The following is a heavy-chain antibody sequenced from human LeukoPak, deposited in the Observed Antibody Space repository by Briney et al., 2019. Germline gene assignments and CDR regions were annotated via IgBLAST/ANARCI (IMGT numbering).Heavy chain of an antibody. CDR2: INTGNGNT. V-gene: IGHV1-3*04. CDR1: GYTFTSNA. D-gene: IGHD3-3*01. Sequence: ASVKVSCKASGYTFTSNAMHWVRQAPGQRPEWMGWINTGNGNTKYSQKFQGRVTISRDTSANTAYMEVSSLRSEDTAVYYCARDGGYDFWSGYQNWFDPWGQGTLVTVSS. J-gene: IGHJ5*02. CDR3: ARDGGYDFWSGYQNWFDP.